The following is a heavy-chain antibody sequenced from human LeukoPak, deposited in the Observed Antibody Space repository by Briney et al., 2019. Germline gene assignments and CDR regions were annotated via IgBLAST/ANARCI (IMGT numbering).Heavy chain of an antibody. CDR3: ARGFLGIAAAGTWFDP. V-gene: IGHV4-34*01. CDR1: GGSFSGYY. D-gene: IGHD6-13*01. CDR2: INHSGST. Sequence: PSETLSLTCAVYGGSFSGYYWSWIRQPPGKGLEWIGEINHSGSTNYNPSLKSRVTISVDTSKNQLSLKLSSVTAADTAVYYCARGFLGIAAAGTWFDPWGQGTLVTVSS. J-gene: IGHJ5*02.